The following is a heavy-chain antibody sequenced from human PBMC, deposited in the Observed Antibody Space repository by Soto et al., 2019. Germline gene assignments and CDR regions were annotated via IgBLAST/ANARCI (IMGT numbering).Heavy chain of an antibody. V-gene: IGHV4-59*01. CDR2: ISYGGVT. J-gene: IGHJ5*02. CDR3: ARVTFETTGWFDP. D-gene: IGHD1-7*01. CDR1: GASISSYY. Sequence: PSETLSLTCIVSGASISSYYWSWIRQPPGKGLQWIGYISYGGVTNYNPSLKSRVTISGDTSKNQFSLKLSSATAADTAVYYCARVTFETTGWFDPWGQGTLVTVS.